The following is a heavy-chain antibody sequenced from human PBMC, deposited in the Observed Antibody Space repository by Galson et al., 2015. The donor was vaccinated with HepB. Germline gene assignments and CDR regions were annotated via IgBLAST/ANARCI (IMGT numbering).Heavy chain of an antibody. V-gene: IGHV3-23*01. Sequence: SLRLSCAASGFTFSSYAMSWVRQAPGKGLEWVSAISGSGGSTYYADSVKGRFTISRDNSKNTLYLQMNSLKTEDTAVYYCTTDWSSGSHWAWGQGTLVTVSS. D-gene: IGHD1-26*01. CDR3: TTDWSSGSHWA. CDR2: ISGSGGST. CDR1: GFTFSSYA. J-gene: IGHJ4*02.